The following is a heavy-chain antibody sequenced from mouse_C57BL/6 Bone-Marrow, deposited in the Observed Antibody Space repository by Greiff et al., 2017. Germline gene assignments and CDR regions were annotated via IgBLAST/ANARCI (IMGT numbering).Heavy chain of an antibody. Sequence: EVKLVESGGGLVQPGGSLSLSCAASGFTFTDYYMSWVRQPPGKALEWLGFIRNKANGYTTEYSASVKGRFTISRDNSQSILYLQMNALRAEDSATYYCARYRFYDENYFDYWGQGTTLTVSS. V-gene: IGHV7-3*01. CDR2: IRNKANGYTT. CDR3: ARYRFYDENYFDY. D-gene: IGHD2-12*01. J-gene: IGHJ2*01. CDR1: GFTFTDYY.